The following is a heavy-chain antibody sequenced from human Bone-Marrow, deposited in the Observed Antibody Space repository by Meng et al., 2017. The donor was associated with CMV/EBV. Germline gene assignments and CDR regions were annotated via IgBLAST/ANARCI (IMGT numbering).Heavy chain of an antibody. Sequence: GESLKISCTASGFDFNNFDMHWVRQAPGKGLEWVTSIRYDGSNEYYVDSVKGRFTISRDNSKNTVYLEMSSLRPDDTSRYYCAKDDYGMDVWGQGTMVTVSS. CDR2: IRYDGSNE. J-gene: IGHJ6*02. CDR1: GFDFNNFD. CDR3: AKDDYGMDV. V-gene: IGHV3-30*02.